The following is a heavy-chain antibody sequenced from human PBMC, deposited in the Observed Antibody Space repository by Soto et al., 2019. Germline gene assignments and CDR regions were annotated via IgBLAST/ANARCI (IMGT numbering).Heavy chain of an antibody. CDR2: IYSSGST. CDR3: ARDHPHSYGVYYFDY. V-gene: IGHV4-39*07. CDR1: GGSISSGSYN. D-gene: IGHD5-18*01. Sequence: SETLSLTCTVSGGSISSGSYNWGWIRQPPGKGLEWIGSIYSSGSTHYNPSLQSRVTISADTSKNQVSLKVRSVTAADTAVYYCARDHPHSYGVYYFDYWGQGTPVTVSS. J-gene: IGHJ4*02.